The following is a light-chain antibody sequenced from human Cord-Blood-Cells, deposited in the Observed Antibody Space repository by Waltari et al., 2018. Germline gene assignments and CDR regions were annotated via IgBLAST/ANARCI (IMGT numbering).Light chain of an antibody. CDR2: DSS. CDR1: QDISNY. J-gene: IGKJ5*01. V-gene: IGKV1-33*01. Sequence: DIQMTQSPSSLSASVGDRVTLTCLASQDISNYLNWYQKKPGKIPKLLIYDSSNLETGLPSRLMGSGAGTDFTFTIRSLQPEDIATYYCQQYDNLPLTFGQGTRLEIK. CDR3: QQYDNLPLT.